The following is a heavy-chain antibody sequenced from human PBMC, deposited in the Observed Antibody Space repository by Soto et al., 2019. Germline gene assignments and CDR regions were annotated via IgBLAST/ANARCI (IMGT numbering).Heavy chain of an antibody. J-gene: IGHJ6*02. CDR1: GFTFDDYA. CDR2: INWNSNDI. Sequence: EVQLVESGGGLVQPGRSLRLSCAASGFTFDDYAMHWVRQAPGKGLEWVSRINWNSNDIAYADSVKGRFTISRDNAKNALYLQMISLRAEDTAVYYCARGRRSCSSTSCYIRYYYYGMDVWGQGTTVTVSS. CDR3: ARGRRSCSSTSCYIRYYYYGMDV. D-gene: IGHD2-2*02. V-gene: IGHV3-9*01.